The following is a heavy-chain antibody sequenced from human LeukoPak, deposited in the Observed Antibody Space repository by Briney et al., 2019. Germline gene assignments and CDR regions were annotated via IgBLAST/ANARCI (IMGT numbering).Heavy chain of an antibody. D-gene: IGHD3-10*02. V-gene: IGHV3-21*01. CDR3: AELGITMIGGV. Sequence: GGSLRLSCAASGFTFTSYSTNWVRQAPGKGLEWVSSISSSSSYIYYADSVKGRFTISRDNAKNSLYMQMNSLRAEDTAVYYCAELGITMIGGVWGKGTTVTISS. J-gene: IGHJ6*04. CDR2: ISSSSSYI. CDR1: GFTFTSYS.